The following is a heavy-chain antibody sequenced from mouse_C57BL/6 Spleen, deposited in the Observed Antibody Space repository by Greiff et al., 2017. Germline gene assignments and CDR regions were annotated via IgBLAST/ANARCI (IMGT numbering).Heavy chain of an antibody. CDR3: ARWAYYSNSFFDY. CDR2: INPNNGGT. D-gene: IGHD2-5*01. V-gene: IGHV1-18*01. Sequence: EVQRVESGPELVKPGASVKIPCKASGYTFTDYNMDWVKQSHGKSLEWIGDINPNNGGTIYNQKFKGKATLTVDKSSSTAYMELRSLTSEDTAVYYCARWAYYSNSFFDYWGQGTTLTVSS. CDR1: GYTFTDYN. J-gene: IGHJ2*01.